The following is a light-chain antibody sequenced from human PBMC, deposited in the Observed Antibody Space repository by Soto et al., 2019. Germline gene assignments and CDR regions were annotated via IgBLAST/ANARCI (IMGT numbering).Light chain of an antibody. CDR3: SSYTRTSTVI. CDR1: SSDVGNYNY. Sequence: QSVLTQPASVSGSPGQSITISCTGTSSDVGNYNYVSWYQHHPGKAPKLMIYDVSNRPSGISNRFSGSKSGNTASLTISGLQAEDEADYYCSSYTRTSTVIFGRGTKVTVL. CDR2: DVS. V-gene: IGLV2-14*03. J-gene: IGLJ2*01.